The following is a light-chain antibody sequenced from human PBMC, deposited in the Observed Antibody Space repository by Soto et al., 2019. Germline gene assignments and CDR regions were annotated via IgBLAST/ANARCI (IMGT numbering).Light chain of an antibody. V-gene: IGKV4-1*01. Sequence: IVMTQSPDSLAVSLGDRATINCKSSQIVLYSSNNKNYLAWYQQKPGQPPKLLIYWASTRESGVPDRFSGSGSGTDFTLTISSLQAEDVAVYYCQQYYSTRTFGQGTKVDIK. J-gene: IGKJ1*01. CDR2: WAS. CDR3: QQYYSTRT. CDR1: QIVLYSSNNKNY.